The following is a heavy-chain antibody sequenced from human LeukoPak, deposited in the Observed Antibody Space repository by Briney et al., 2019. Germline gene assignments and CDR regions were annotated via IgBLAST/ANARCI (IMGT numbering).Heavy chain of an antibody. J-gene: IGHJ6*04. Sequence: SETLSLTCTVSGGSISSYYWSWIRQPAGKGLERIGRIYTSGSTNYNPSLKSRVTMSVDTSKNQFSLKLSSVTAADTAVYYCARSAMANYYYGMDVWGEGTTVTVSS. CDR3: ARSAMANYYYGMDV. D-gene: IGHD5-18*01. CDR1: GGSISSYY. CDR2: IYTSGST. V-gene: IGHV4-4*07.